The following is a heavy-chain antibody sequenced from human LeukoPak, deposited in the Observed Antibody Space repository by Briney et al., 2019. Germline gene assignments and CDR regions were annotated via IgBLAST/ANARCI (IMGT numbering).Heavy chain of an antibody. Sequence: GASVKVSCKASGYTFTGYYMHWVRQAPGQGLEWMGWINPNSGGTDYAQKFQGRVTMTRDTSISTAYMELSRQRSDDTAVYYCARYLMTTVTTLGMDVWGQGTTVTVSS. D-gene: IGHD4-17*01. CDR2: INPNSGGT. J-gene: IGHJ6*02. V-gene: IGHV1-2*02. CDR3: ARYLMTTVTTLGMDV. CDR1: GYTFTGYY.